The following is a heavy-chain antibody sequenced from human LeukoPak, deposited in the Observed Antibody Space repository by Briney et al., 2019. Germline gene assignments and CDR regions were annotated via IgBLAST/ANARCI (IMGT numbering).Heavy chain of an antibody. CDR2: VSGSGGTT. D-gene: IGHD3-10*01. J-gene: IGHJ4*02. CDR3: ARDQSAWFGEGPEYYFDY. CDR1: RFTFSSYA. V-gene: IGHV3-23*01. Sequence: GGSLRLSCAASRFTFSSYAMNWVRQAPGRGLEWVSAVSGSGGTTHYADSVKGRFTISRDNSKNTLYLQMNSLRAEDKAVYYCARDQSAWFGEGPEYYFDYWGQGTLVTVSS.